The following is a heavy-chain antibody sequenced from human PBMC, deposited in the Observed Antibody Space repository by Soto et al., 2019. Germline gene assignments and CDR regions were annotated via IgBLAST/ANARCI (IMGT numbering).Heavy chain of an antibody. J-gene: IGHJ5*02. CDR3: ARSYYDITGFAVDP. Sequence: QMQLQASGPGLVKPSETLSLTCNVSGASVSHGYWSWIRQPPGKGLEWIGFMYFGGSFNYNPSLTCRATISVDTSKNLFSMKSTSVTASDTAVYYCARSYYDITGFAVDPWGQGTLVTVSS. CDR2: MYFGGSF. CDR1: GASVSHGY. V-gene: IGHV4-59*02. D-gene: IGHD3-22*01.